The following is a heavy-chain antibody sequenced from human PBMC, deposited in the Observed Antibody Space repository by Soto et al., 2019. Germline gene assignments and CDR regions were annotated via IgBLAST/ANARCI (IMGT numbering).Heavy chain of an antibody. V-gene: IGHV3-23*01. Sequence: GGSLRLSCAASGFTFSSYVMSWVRQAPGKGLEWVSTIGARGISTYYADSAKGRFTISRDNSKNTLSLQMSSLRAEDTAIYYCAKYVLDSGRAFDYWGQGTLVTVSS. CDR2: IGARGIST. D-gene: IGHD3-10*02. CDR1: GFTFSSYV. CDR3: AKYVLDSGRAFDY. J-gene: IGHJ4*02.